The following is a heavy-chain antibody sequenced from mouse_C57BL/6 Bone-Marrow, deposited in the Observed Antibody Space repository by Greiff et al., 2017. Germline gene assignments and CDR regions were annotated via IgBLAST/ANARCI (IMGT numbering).Heavy chain of an antibody. J-gene: IGHJ2*01. CDR1: GFTFSSYA. Sequence: EVKLVESGEGLVKPGGSLKLSCAASGFTFSSYAMSWVRQTPEKRLEWVAYISSGGDYIYYADTVKGRFTISRDNARNTLYLQMSSLKSEDTAMYYCTRERDYYGSSSFDYWGQGTTLTVSS. CDR3: TRERDYYGSSSFDY. CDR2: ISSGGDYI. D-gene: IGHD1-1*01. V-gene: IGHV5-9-1*02.